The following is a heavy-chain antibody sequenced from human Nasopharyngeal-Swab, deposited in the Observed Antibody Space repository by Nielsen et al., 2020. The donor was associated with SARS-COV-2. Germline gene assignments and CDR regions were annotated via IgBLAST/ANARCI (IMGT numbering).Heavy chain of an antibody. V-gene: IGHV3-49*04. CDR2: VRNKVDGGTT. D-gene: IGHD3-16*01. Sequence: GESLKISCTAFGFTFADHAVSWVRRAPGKGLEWVGFVRNKVDGGTTEYAASVNGRFTVSRDDSRSIAYLQMNSLKSEDTAVYYCAKIMSWGAFDIWGQGTMVTVSS. J-gene: IGHJ3*02. CDR3: AKIMSWGAFDI. CDR1: GFTFADHA.